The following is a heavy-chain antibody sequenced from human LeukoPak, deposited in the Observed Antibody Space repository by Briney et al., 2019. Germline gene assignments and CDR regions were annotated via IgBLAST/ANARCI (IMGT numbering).Heavy chain of an antibody. D-gene: IGHD5-24*01. CDR2: IKQDGSKK. V-gene: IGHV3-7*04. CDR3: TRVGYIDEGIDY. Sequence: GGSLRLSCAASGFTFSGYWMTWVRQAPGKGLEWVANIKQDGSKKSYVDSVKGRFTISRDNAKNSLYLQMNSLRAEDTAIYYCTRVGYIDEGIDYWGQGTLVTVSP. CDR1: GFTFSGYW. J-gene: IGHJ4*02.